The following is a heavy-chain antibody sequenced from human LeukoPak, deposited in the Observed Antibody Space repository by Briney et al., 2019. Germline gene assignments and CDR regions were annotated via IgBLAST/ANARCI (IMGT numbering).Heavy chain of an antibody. D-gene: IGHD5-24*01. CDR3: ARGQFQRDY. CDR2: INHSGRT. Sequence: PSETLSLTXAVYGGSFSGYYWNWIRQPPGKGLEWIGEINHSGRTKYNPSLKSRVTISVDTSKNQFSLILSSVTAADTAVYYCARGQFQRDYWGQGTLVTVSS. CDR1: GGSFSGYY. J-gene: IGHJ4*02. V-gene: IGHV4-34*01.